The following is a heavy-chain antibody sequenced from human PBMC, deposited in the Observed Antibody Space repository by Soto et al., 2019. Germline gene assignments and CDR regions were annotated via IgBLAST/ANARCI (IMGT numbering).Heavy chain of an antibody. Sequence: PSQTLSLTCAISGDSVSSNSAAWNWIRQSPSRGLEWLGRTYYRSKWYNDYAVSVKSRITINPDTSKNQFSLQLNSVTPVDTAVYYCARDRASSSWYSEYYCGMDVWGQGTTVTVSS. V-gene: IGHV6-1*01. CDR2: TYYRSKWYN. CDR1: GDSVSSNSAA. D-gene: IGHD6-13*01. CDR3: ARDRASSSWYSEYYCGMDV. J-gene: IGHJ6*02.